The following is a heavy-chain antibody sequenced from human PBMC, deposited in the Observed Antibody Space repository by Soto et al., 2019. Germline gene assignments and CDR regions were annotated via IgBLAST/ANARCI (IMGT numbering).Heavy chain of an antibody. D-gene: IGHD3-3*01. CDR2: INAGNGNT. V-gene: IGHV1-3*01. CDR3: AREGDYAFWSGLNWFDP. Sequence: ASVKVSCKASGYTFTSYAMHWVRQAPGQRLEWMGWINAGNGNTKYSQKFQGRVTITRDTSASTAYMELSSLRSEDTAVYYCAREGDYAFWSGLNWFDPWCQGPLVTVSS. CDR1: GYTFTSYA. J-gene: IGHJ5*02.